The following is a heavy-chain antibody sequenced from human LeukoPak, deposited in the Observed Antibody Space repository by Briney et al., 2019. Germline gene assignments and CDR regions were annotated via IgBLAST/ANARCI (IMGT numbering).Heavy chain of an antibody. V-gene: IGHV1-8*01. CDR3: ARGILTDYYYYYYVDV. D-gene: IGHD3-16*01. CDR2: MNPNSGNT. J-gene: IGHJ6*03. Sequence: GASVKVSCKASGYTFTSYDINWVRQATGQGLEWMGWMNPNSGNTGYAQKFQGRVTMTRNTSISTAYMELSSLRSEDTAVYCCARGILTDYYYYYYVDVWGKGTTVTVSS. CDR1: GYTFTSYD.